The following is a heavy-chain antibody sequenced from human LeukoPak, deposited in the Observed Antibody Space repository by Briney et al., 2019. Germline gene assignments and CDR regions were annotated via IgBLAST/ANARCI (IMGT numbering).Heavy chain of an antibody. J-gene: IGHJ4*02. CDR2: ISSSSSTI. V-gene: IGHV3-48*04. CDR1: GFTFSSYS. CDR3: ATRSFGEYNY. Sequence: GGSLRLSCAASGFTFSSYSMNWVRQAPGKGLEWVSYISSSSSTIYYADSVKGRFTISRDNAKNSLYLQMNSLRAEDTAVYYCATRSFGEYNYWGQGTLVTVSS. D-gene: IGHD3-10*01.